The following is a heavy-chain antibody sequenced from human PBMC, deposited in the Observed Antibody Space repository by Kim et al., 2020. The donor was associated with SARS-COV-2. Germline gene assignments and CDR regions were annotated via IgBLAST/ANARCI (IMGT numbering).Heavy chain of an antibody. D-gene: IGHD2-21*02. CDR3: AKDRSYCGGDCYAEYFQH. CDR2: ISGSGGST. CDR1: GFTFSSYA. V-gene: IGHV3-23*01. J-gene: IGHJ1*01. Sequence: GGSLRLSCAASGFTFSSYAMSWVRQAPGKGLEWVSAISGSGGSTYYADSVKGRFTISRDNSKNTLYLQMSSLRAEDTAVYYCAKDRSYCGGDCYAEYFQHWGQGTLVTVSS.